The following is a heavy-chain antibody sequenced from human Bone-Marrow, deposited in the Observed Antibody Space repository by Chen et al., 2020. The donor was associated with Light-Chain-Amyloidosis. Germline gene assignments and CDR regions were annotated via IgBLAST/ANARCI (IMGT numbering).Heavy chain of an antibody. D-gene: IGHD5-12*01. CDR1: GYTFPNYW. J-gene: IGHJ4*02. CDR2: IYPDDSDA. V-gene: IGHV5-51*01. CDR3: ARRRDGYNFDY. Sequence: VQQEQSGPEVKKPGESLKISRKGSGYTFPNYWIGWVRQMPGKGLEWMGVIYPDDSDARYSPSFEGQVTISADKSITTAYLQWRSLKASDTAMYYCARRRDGYNFDYWGQGTLVTVSS.